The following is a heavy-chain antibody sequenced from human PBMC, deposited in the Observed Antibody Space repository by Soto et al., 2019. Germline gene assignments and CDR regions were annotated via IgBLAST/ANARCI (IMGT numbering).Heavy chain of an antibody. CDR3: ASPSPLYYYDSSGYPLDY. J-gene: IGHJ4*02. D-gene: IGHD3-22*01. Sequence: ASVKVSCKASVGTFSSYAISWVRQAPGQGLEWMGGIIPIFGTANYAQKFQGRVTITADESTSTAYMELSSLRSEDTAVYYCASPSPLYYYDSSGYPLDYWGQGTLVTVSS. CDR1: VGTFSSYA. CDR2: IIPIFGTA. V-gene: IGHV1-69*13.